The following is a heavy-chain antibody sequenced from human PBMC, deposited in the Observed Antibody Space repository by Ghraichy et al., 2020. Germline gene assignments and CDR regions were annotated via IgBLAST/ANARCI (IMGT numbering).Heavy chain of an antibody. CDR1: GFTFSSHA. Sequence: GGSLRLSCAASGFTFSSHAMRWVRQAPGKGLEWVSGISGSGGSTYYADSVKGRFTISRDNSKNTLYLQMNSLRAEDTAVYHCTTRPYYDILTGYGGLDYCGQGTLVTVSS. D-gene: IGHD3-9*01. CDR2: ISGSGGST. V-gene: IGHV3-23*01. J-gene: IGHJ4*02. CDR3: TTRPYYDILTGYGGLDY.